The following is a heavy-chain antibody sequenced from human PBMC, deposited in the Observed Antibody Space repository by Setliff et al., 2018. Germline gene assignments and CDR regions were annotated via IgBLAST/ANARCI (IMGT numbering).Heavy chain of an antibody. CDR2: ISSTITST. V-gene: IGHV3-23*01. J-gene: IGHJ4*02. D-gene: IGHD2-15*01. CDR1: GFTFSSSA. Sequence: GGSLRLSCAASGFTFSSSAMAWVRQAPGKVLEWVSAISSTITSTYYADSVKGRFTISRDNSKNTLYLQMNSLRAEDTAVYYCAKAIYCSGGSCYSGRPDYLDYWGQGTLVTVSS. CDR3: AKAIYCSGGSCYSGRPDYLDY.